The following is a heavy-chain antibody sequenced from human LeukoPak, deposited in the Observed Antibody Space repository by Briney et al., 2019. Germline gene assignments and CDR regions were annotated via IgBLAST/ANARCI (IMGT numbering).Heavy chain of an antibody. CDR3: ARDLKYYYGSGSDYFDY. Sequence: GASVKVSCKASGYTFTSYDINWVRQATGQGLEWMGWMNPNSGNTGHAQKFQGRVTMTRDTSISTAYMELSRLRSDDTAVYYCARDLKYYYGSGSDYFDYWGQGTLVTVSS. V-gene: IGHV1-8*01. CDR1: GYTFTSYD. D-gene: IGHD3-10*01. CDR2: MNPNSGNT. J-gene: IGHJ4*02.